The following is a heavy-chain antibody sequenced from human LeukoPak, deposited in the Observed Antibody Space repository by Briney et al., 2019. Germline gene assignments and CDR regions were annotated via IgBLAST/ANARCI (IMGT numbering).Heavy chain of an antibody. D-gene: IGHD3-3*01. CDR1: GFIFSDFA. Sequence: GGSLRLSCAASGFIFSDFAMHWVRQASGKGLEWVGRIRTKVDSYATTYAASVKGRFTVSRDDSKNTAYLEMNSLKSEDTAVYYCARPRSGFHFWGQGTLVTVSS. V-gene: IGHV3-73*01. CDR2: IRTKVDSYAT. J-gene: IGHJ4*02. CDR3: ARPRSGFHF.